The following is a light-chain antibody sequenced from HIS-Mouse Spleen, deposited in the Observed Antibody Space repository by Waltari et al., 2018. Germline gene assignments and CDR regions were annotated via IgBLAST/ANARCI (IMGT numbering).Light chain of an antibody. V-gene: IGLV2-14*03. CDR2: DVS. CDR3: SSYTSSSTYV. CDR1: RSDVGGYTY. J-gene: IGLJ1*01. Sequence: QSALTQPASVSGSPGQPITIACTGTRSDVGGYTYVSWYQQHPGKAPKLMIYDVSNRPSGVSNRFSGSKSGNTASLTISGLQAEDEADYYCSSYTSSSTYVFGTGTKVTVL.